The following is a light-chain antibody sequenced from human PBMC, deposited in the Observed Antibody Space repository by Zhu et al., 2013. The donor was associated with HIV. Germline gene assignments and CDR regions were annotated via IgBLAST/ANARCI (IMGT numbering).Light chain of an antibody. CDR1: TSNIGGNT. CDR2: NNN. V-gene: IGLV1-44*01. Sequence: QSVLTQPPSVSGTSGQRVTISCSGSTSNIGGNTVNWYQQVPGTAPKLLIYNNNQRPSGVPDRFSGSKSGSSASLAISGLQSDDEADYYCAAWDDSLKAVFGGGTKVTVL. CDR3: AAWDDSLKAV. J-gene: IGLJ3*02.